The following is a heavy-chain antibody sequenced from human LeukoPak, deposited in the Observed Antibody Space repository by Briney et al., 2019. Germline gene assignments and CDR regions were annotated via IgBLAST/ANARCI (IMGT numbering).Heavy chain of an antibody. CDR1: GFMFHDYA. CDR2: ISGDGGST. Sequence: GGSLRLSCAAPGFMFHDYAIHWVRQAPGQGLEWVSLISGDGGSTFYADSVKGRFTISRDNSKNSLYLQMNSLRSDDTALYYCARESGSSGWYDYWGQGTLVTVSS. D-gene: IGHD6-19*01. CDR3: ARESGSSGWYDY. J-gene: IGHJ4*02. V-gene: IGHV3-43*02.